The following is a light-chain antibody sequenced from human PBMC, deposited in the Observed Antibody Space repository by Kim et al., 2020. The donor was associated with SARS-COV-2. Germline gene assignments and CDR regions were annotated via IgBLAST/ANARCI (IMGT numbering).Light chain of an antibody. V-gene: IGKV3-15*01. CDR3: QQYSKWPLT. CDR1: QSISSN. CDR2: DAS. Sequence: VSPGERATLPCRASQSISSNLAWYQHKPGQAPRLLIYDASTRATDIPARFSGSGSGTEFTLTIRSLQSEDFAVYYCQQYSKWPLTFGGGTNVDIK. J-gene: IGKJ4*01.